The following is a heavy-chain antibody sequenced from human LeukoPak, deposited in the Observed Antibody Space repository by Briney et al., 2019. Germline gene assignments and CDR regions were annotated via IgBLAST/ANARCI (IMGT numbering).Heavy chain of an antibody. CDR1: GGPISSYY. Sequence: PSETLSLTCTVSGGPISSYYWSWIRQPPGKGLEWIGYIYYSGSTNYNPSLKSRVTISVDTSKNQFSLKLSSVTAADTAVYYCAREGSGSYYMAFDYWGQGTLVTVSS. CDR2: IYYSGST. J-gene: IGHJ4*02. D-gene: IGHD3-10*01. V-gene: IGHV4-59*01. CDR3: AREGSGSYYMAFDY.